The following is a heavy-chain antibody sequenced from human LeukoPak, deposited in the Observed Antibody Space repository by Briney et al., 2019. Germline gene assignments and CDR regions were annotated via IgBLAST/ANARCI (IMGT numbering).Heavy chain of an antibody. CDR1: GYTFTGYY. Sequence: ASVKVSCKASGYTFTGYYMHWVRQAPGQGLEWMGWINPNSGGTNYAQKFQGRVTMTRDTSISTAYMELSRLRSDDTAVYYCARGELGTMVRGVIPYYYYYYMDVWGKGTTVTVSS. CDR3: ARGELGTMVRGVIPYYYYYYMDV. CDR2: INPNSGGT. V-gene: IGHV1-2*02. D-gene: IGHD3-10*01. J-gene: IGHJ6*03.